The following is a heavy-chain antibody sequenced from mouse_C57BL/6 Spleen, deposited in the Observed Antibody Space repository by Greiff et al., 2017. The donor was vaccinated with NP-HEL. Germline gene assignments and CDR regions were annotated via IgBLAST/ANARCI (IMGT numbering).Heavy chain of an antibody. V-gene: IGHV1-55*01. CDR3: ARYGSYSYAMDY. CDR1: GYTFTSYW. D-gene: IGHD1-2*01. Sequence: QVQLKQPGAELVKPGASVKMSCKASGYTFTSYWITWVKQRPGQGLEWIGDIYPGSGSTNYNEKFKSKATLTVDTSSSTAYMQLSSLTSEDSAVYYCARYGSYSYAMDYWGQGTSVTVSS. CDR2: IYPGSGST. J-gene: IGHJ4*01.